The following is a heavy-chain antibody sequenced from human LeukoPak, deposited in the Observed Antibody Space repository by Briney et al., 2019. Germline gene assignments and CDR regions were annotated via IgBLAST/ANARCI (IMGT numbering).Heavy chain of an antibody. CDR2: ISHNENT. CDR3: ASSGSGWLIDKTYSPY. CDR1: GGSFSGYY. Sequence: PSETLSLTCAVYGGSFSGYYWNWIRQPPGKGLEWIGEISHNENTNYSPSLKSRLTISIDTSKNQFSLKLSSVTAADTAVYYCASSGSGWLIDKTYSPYWGQGTLVTVSS. J-gene: IGHJ4*02. D-gene: IGHD3-10*01. V-gene: IGHV4-34*01.